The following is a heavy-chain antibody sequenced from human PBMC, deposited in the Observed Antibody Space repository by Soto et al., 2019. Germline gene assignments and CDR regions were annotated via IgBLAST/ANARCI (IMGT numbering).Heavy chain of an antibody. Sequence: QVQLVESGGGVVQPGRSLRLSCAASGFTFSNYAMHWVRRAPGKGLEWVAVISYDGNNKYYTDSVKGRFTISRDNSKNTLYLQMNSLRPEDTAVYYCARALGFGESADSFDPWGQGTLVIVSS. J-gene: IGHJ5*02. CDR2: ISYDGNNK. CDR3: ARALGFGESADSFDP. V-gene: IGHV3-30-3*01. D-gene: IGHD3-10*01. CDR1: GFTFSNYA.